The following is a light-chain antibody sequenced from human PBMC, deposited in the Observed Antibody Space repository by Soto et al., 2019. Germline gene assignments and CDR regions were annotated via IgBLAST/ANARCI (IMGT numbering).Light chain of an antibody. CDR3: QHYNFWPHP. J-gene: IGKJ1*01. CDR1: QSISSD. Sequence: SNSPAALSVSKGERVTISCRASQSISSDLAWYQQQPGQAPRLLIYGASTRATGIPARFSGRGSGTEFTLTISILQSEDVAVYCCQHYNFWPHPFGEGTKVDI. V-gene: IGKV3D-15*01. CDR2: GAS.